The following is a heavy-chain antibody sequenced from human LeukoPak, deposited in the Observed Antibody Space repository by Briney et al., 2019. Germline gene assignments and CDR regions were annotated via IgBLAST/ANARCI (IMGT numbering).Heavy chain of an antibody. CDR3: AKLYYYDSSGYYGTDSLDAFDI. V-gene: IGHV3-30*18. CDR1: GFTFNSYG. J-gene: IGHJ3*02. Sequence: GGSLRLSCAASGFTFNSYGMHWVRQAPGKGLDWVAVISYDGSNKYYADSVKGRFSISRDNSKNTLYLQMNSLRAEDTAVYYCAKLYYYDSSGYYGTDSLDAFDIWGQGTMVTVSS. CDR2: ISYDGSNK. D-gene: IGHD3-22*01.